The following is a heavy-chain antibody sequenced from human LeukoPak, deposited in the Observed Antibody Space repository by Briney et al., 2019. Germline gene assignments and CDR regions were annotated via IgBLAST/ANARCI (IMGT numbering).Heavy chain of an antibody. CDR3: VSSRRYYDSSGYPY. V-gene: IGHV3-33*01. CDR2: IWYDGSNK. Sequence: GGSLRLSCAASGFTFSSYGMHWVRQAPGKGLEWVAVIWYDGSNKYYADSVKGRFTISRDNSKNTLYLQMSSLRAEDTAVYYCVSSRRYYDSSGYPYWGQGTLVTVSS. D-gene: IGHD3-22*01. CDR1: GFTFSSYG. J-gene: IGHJ4*02.